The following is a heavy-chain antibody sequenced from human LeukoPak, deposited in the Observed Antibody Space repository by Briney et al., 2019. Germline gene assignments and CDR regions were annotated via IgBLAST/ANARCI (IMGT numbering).Heavy chain of an antibody. J-gene: IGHJ4*02. CDR3: ARGAKWAYYFDY. D-gene: IGHD1-26*01. CDR2: INGDESST. Sequence: GGSLRLSCAASGFTFSSYWMHWVRQVPGRGLEWVSRINGDESSTNYADSVKGRFTISRDNAKDTLYLHMNSLTAEDTAVYYCARGAKWAYYFDYWGQGTLVTVSS. V-gene: IGHV3-74*01. CDR1: GFTFSSYW.